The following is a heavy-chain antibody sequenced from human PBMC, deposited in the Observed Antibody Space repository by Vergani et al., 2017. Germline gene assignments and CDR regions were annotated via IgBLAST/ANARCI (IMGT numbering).Heavy chain of an antibody. D-gene: IGHD4-17*01. Sequence: EVQLVESGGGLVQPGGSLRLSCAASGFTFSSYWVSWVRQAPGKGLEWVANIKQDGSEKNYVDSVKGRFTISRDNAKNSLYLQMNSLRAEDTAVYYCTTANYGDYEDCWGQGTLVTVSS. CDR1: GFTFSSYW. J-gene: IGHJ4*02. V-gene: IGHV3-7*01. CDR2: IKQDGSEK. CDR3: TTANYGDYEDC.